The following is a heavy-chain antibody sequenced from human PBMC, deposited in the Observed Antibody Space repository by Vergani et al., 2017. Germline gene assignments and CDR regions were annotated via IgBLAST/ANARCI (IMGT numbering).Heavy chain of an antibody. D-gene: IGHD5-24*01. Sequence: QLQLQESGPGLVKPSETLSLTCTVSGGSIRSDYWNWIRQSPGKEPEWIGYIYHSGSTTYNPSLESRVTISIDTSKSLLSLTLRSVTEADSAMYFCARGRNWFDPWGQGTLATVSS. CDR3: ARGRNWFDP. J-gene: IGHJ5*02. CDR2: IYHSGST. CDR1: GGSIRSDY. V-gene: IGHV4-59*01.